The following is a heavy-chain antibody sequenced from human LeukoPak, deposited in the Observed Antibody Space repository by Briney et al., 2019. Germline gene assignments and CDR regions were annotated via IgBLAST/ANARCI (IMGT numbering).Heavy chain of an antibody. J-gene: IGHJ5*02. CDR1: GYIFTSYA. D-gene: IGHD5-24*01. CDR3: ARDNSVRDEAWWFNP. V-gene: IGHV1-18*01. Sequence: ASVKVSCKASGYIFTSYAMNWVRQAPGQGLEWMGWISAYNGNTNYAQKLQGRVTLTRDMSTSTDYLELSSLRSEDTAVYYCARDNSVRDEAWWFNPWGQGTLVTVSS. CDR2: ISAYNGNT.